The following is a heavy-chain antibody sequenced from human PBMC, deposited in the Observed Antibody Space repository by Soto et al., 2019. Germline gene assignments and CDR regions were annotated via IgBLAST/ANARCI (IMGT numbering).Heavy chain of an antibody. J-gene: IGHJ6*02. CDR3: AKHPGYGDYDYYYYGMDV. CDR2: ISGSGGST. V-gene: IGHV3-23*01. CDR1: GFTFSSYA. D-gene: IGHD4-17*01. Sequence: EVQLLESGGGLVQPGGSLRLSCAASGFTFSSYAMSWVRQAPGKGLEWVSAISGSGGSTYYADSVKGRFTISRDNSKNTLYLQMNSLRAEDTAVYYCAKHPGYGDYDYYYYGMDVWGQGTTVTVSS.